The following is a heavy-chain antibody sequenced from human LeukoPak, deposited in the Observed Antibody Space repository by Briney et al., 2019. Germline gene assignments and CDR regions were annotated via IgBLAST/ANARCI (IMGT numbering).Heavy chain of an antibody. CDR1: GFTFSSYY. Sequence: SGGSLRLSCAASGFTFSSYYMSWVRQAPGKGLEWVANIKHDGSGKYYVDSVKGRFTISRDNAKNSLYLQMNSLRAEDTALYYCARDWFCSNWGQGSLVTVSS. CDR3: ARDWFCSN. J-gene: IGHJ4*02. CDR2: IKHDGSGK. V-gene: IGHV3-7*01. D-gene: IGHD2-2*01.